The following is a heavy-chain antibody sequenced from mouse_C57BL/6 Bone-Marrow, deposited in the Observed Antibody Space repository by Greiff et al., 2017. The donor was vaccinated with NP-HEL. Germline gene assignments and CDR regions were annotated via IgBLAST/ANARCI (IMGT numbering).Heavy chain of an antibody. CDR2: INPSSGYT. V-gene: IGHV1-4*01. CDR3: ASYYYGSSPYFDY. J-gene: IGHJ2*01. D-gene: IGHD1-1*01. Sequence: VQLQQSGAELARPGASVKMSCKASGYTFTSYTMHWVKQRPGQGLEWIGYINPSSGYTKYNQKFKDKATLTADKSSSTAYMQLSRLTSEDSSVYYFASYYYGSSPYFDYWGQGTTLTVSS. CDR1: GYTFTSYT.